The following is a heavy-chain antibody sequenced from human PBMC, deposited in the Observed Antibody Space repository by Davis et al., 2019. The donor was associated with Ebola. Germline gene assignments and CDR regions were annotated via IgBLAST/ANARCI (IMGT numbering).Heavy chain of an antibody. CDR2: INYRGAT. D-gene: IGHD5-24*01. CDR3: ASPHQIRRRRCFDS. J-gene: IGHJ4*02. V-gene: IGHV4-34*01. Sequence: PSETLSLTCAVSGGSFNDYYWGWIRQSPGKGLEWVGEINYRGATAYNPSLKSRVTISIDQSKMQFSLRLVSVTAADTAIYYCASPHQIRRRRCFDSWGQGNLVVVSS. CDR1: GGSFNDYY.